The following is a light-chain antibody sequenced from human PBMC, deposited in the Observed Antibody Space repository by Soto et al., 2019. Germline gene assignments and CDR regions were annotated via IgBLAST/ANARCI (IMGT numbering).Light chain of an antibody. CDR2: DVS. J-gene: IGKJ4*01. CDR3: QQFRSSLT. V-gene: IGKV1-13*02. CDR1: QDINSA. Sequence: AIQLTQYPSSLSASVGARVTITCRASQDINSALAWYQQKPGQGPKLLIFDVSTLETGVPSRFSGSGSGADFTLTISSLQPEDFATYYCQQFRSSLTFGGGTKVEIK.